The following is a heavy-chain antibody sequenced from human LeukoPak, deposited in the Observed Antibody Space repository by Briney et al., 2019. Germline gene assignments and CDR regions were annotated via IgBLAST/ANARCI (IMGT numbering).Heavy chain of an antibody. CDR1: GGSISSGGYY. V-gene: IGHV4-31*03. D-gene: IGHD2-2*01. J-gene: IGHJ4*02. Sequence: SQTLSLTCTVSGGSISSGGYYWGWIRQHPGKGLEWSGYIYYSGSTYYNPSLERRVTLSVDTSKNQFSLKLSSVTAADTAVYYCAVVVVPAAKDYYFDYWGQGTLVTVSS. CDR3: AVVVVPAAKDYYFDY. CDR2: IYYSGST.